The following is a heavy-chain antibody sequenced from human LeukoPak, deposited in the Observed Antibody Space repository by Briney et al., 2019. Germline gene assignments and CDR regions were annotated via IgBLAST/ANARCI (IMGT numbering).Heavy chain of an antibody. V-gene: IGHV3-30*18. CDR1: GFTFSSHG. CDR3: AKGSWNYDFDY. J-gene: IGHJ4*02. Sequence: GGSLRLSCAASGFTFSSHGMHWVRQAPGKGLEWVAVISYDENNKYYADSVKGRFTTSRDTSKNTVYLQMNSLRAEDTAVYYCAKGSWNYDFDYWGQGTLVTVSS. CDR2: ISYDENNK. D-gene: IGHD1-7*01.